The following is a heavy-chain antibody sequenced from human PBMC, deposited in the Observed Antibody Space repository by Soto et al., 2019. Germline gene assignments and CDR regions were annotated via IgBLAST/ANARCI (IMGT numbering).Heavy chain of an antibody. V-gene: IGHV3-20*04. J-gene: IGHJ4*02. CDR1: GFTFDDYG. D-gene: IGHD2-15*01. CDR3: ARGAIYCSGGRCYPVY. CDR2: LNWNGDST. Sequence: EVQLVESGGDVVRPGGSLRLSCAASGFTFDDYGMSWVRQAPGKGLEWVSGLNWNGDSTGYADSVKGRFTISRDNAKNSLYRQMNSLRAEDTALYYCARGAIYCSGGRCYPVYWGQGTLVTVSS.